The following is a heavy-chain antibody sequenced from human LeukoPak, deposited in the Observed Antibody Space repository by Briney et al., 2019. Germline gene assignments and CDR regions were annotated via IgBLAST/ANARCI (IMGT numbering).Heavy chain of an antibody. D-gene: IGHD3-3*01. Sequence: GGSLRLSCAASGFTFSNAWMSWVRQAPGKGLEWVGRIKSKTGGGTTDYAAPVKGRFTISRDDSKNTLYLQMNSLKTEDTAVYYCTTTYYDFWSGYSSRGRYYYGMDVWGQGTTVTVSS. CDR3: TTTYYDFWSGYSSRGRYYYGMDV. J-gene: IGHJ6*02. V-gene: IGHV3-15*01. CDR2: IKSKTGGGTT. CDR1: GFTFSNAW.